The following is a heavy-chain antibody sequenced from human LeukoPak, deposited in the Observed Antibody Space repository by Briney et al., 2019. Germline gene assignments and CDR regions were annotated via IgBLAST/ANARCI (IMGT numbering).Heavy chain of an antibody. Sequence: PSETLSLTCAVSGGSISSGGYSWSWIRQPPGKGLEWIGYIYHSGSTYYNPSLKSRVTISVDTSKNQFSLKLSSVTAADTAVYYCARWAEDIAYYYYGMDVWGKGTTVTVSS. J-gene: IGHJ6*04. CDR2: IYHSGST. D-gene: IGHD2-15*01. V-gene: IGHV4-30-2*02. CDR3: ARWAEDIAYYYYGMDV. CDR1: GGSISSGGYS.